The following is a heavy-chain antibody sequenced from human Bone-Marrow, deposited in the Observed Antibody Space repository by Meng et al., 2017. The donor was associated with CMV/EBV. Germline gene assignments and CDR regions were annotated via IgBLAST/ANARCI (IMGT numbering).Heavy chain of an antibody. CDR1: GGTFSSYA. Sequence: SVKVSCKASGGTFSSYAISWVRQAPGQGLEWMGGIIPIFGTANYAQKFQGRVTITTDESTSTAYMELSSLRSEDTAVYYCASLVPLYSSGWYFGAFDIWGQGTIVTVSS. D-gene: IGHD6-19*01. CDR3: ASLVPLYSSGWYFGAFDI. J-gene: IGHJ3*02. V-gene: IGHV1-69*05. CDR2: IIPIFGTA.